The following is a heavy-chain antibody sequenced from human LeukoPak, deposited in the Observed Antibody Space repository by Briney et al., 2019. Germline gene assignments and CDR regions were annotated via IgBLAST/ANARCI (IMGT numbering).Heavy chain of an antibody. Sequence: GGSLRLSCAASGFTFSSYGMHWVRQAPGKGLEWVAVISYDGSNKYYADSVKGRFTISRGNSKNTLYLQMNSLRAEDTAVYYCAKDRSIAAALDYWGQGTLVTVSS. J-gene: IGHJ4*02. CDR2: ISYDGSNK. V-gene: IGHV3-30*18. CDR3: AKDRSIAAALDY. D-gene: IGHD6-13*01. CDR1: GFTFSSYG.